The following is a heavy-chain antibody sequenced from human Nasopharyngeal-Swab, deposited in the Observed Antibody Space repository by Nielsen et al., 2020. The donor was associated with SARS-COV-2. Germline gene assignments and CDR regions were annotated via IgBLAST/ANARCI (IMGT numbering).Heavy chain of an antibody. Sequence: WIRQPPGKGLEWVSAISGSGGSTYYADSVKGRFTISRDNSKNTLYLQMNSLRAEDTAVYYCARGGRWWATTSRANNWFDPWGQGTLVTVSS. V-gene: IGHV3-23*01. J-gene: IGHJ5*02. CDR3: ARGGRWWATTSRANNWFDP. D-gene: IGHD1/OR15-1a*01. CDR2: ISGSGGST.